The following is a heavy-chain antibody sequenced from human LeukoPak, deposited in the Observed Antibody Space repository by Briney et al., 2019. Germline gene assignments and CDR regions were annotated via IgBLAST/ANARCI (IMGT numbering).Heavy chain of an antibody. J-gene: IGHJ4*02. CDR1: GYTFTGYY. Sequence: ASVKVSCKASGYTFTGYYMHWVRQAPGQGLEWMGWINPNSGGTNYAQKFQGRVNMTRDTSISTAYMELSRLRSDDTAVYYCARYCSSTSCRAFDYWGQGTLVTVSS. D-gene: IGHD2-2*01. V-gene: IGHV1-2*02. CDR2: INPNSGGT. CDR3: ARYCSSTSCRAFDY.